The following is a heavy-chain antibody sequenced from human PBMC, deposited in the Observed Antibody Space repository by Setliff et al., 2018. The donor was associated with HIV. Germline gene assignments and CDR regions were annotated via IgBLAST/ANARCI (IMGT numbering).Heavy chain of an antibody. V-gene: IGHV4-4*08. Sequence: SETLSLTCTVSGGSISSYYWSWIRLPPGKGLEWIGYIYTSGITNYNPSFEGRVTISVDTSKNQFSLKLRSVTAADTAMYYCARRRCSAASCPDNSWNWLDPWGQGTLVTVSS. CDR1: GGSISSYY. J-gene: IGHJ5*02. CDR3: ARRRCSAASCPDNSWNWLDP. CDR2: IYTSGIT. D-gene: IGHD2-15*01.